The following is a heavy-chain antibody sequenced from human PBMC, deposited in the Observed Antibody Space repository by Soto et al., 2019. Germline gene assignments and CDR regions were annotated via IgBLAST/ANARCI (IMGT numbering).Heavy chain of an antibody. D-gene: IGHD2-15*01. Sequence: GASVKVSCKASGYTFTSYGISWVRQAPGQGLEWMGWISAYNGNTNYAQKLQGRVTMTTDTSTSTAYMELRSLRSDDTAVYYCARVYCSGGSVYRGFGWYYYYVDGWGKGTTVNVSS. CDR1: GYTFTSYG. CDR3: ARVYCSGGSVYRGFGWYYYYVDG. CDR2: ISAYNGNT. V-gene: IGHV1-18*01. J-gene: IGHJ6*03.